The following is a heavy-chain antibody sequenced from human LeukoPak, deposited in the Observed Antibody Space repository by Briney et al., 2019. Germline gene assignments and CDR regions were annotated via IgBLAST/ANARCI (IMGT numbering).Heavy chain of an antibody. Sequence: PGGSLRLSCAASGFTFSSYGMHWVRQAPGKGLEWVAFIRYDGSNKYYADSVKGRFTISRDNSKNTLYLQMNSLRAEDTAVYYCARESENWNYYFDYWGQGTLVTVSS. J-gene: IGHJ4*02. V-gene: IGHV3-30*02. CDR3: ARESENWNYYFDY. CDR1: GFTFSSYG. D-gene: IGHD1-7*01. CDR2: IRYDGSNK.